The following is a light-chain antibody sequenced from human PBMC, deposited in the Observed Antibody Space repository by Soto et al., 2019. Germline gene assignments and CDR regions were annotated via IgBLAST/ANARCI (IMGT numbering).Light chain of an antibody. CDR1: QSVLSSSNNKNS. J-gene: IGKJ1*01. CDR3: QQYYNSLWT. Sequence: DIVMTQSPDSLAVSLGERATINCKSSQSVLSSSNNKNSIAWYQQKPGQPPRLLIYWASTRESGVPDRFSGSGSGTDFTLTISSLQAEDVAVYYCQQYYNSLWTFGQGTKVDIK. CDR2: WAS. V-gene: IGKV4-1*01.